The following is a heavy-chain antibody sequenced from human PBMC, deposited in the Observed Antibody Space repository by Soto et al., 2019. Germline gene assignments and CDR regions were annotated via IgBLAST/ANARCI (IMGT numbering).Heavy chain of an antibody. Sequence: PSETLSLTCAVSGYSISSSNWWGWIRQPPGKGLGWIGYIYYSGSTYYNPSLKSRVTMSVDTSKNQFSLKMSSVTAVDTAVYYCARIVYSSSGWFDPWGQGTLVTVSS. J-gene: IGHJ5*02. CDR1: GYSISSSNW. CDR3: ARIVYSSSGWFDP. V-gene: IGHV4-28*01. CDR2: IYYSGST. D-gene: IGHD6-6*01.